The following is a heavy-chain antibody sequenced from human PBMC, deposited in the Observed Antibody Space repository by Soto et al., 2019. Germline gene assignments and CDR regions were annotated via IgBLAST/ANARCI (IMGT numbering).Heavy chain of an antibody. D-gene: IGHD3-22*01. CDR3: WRNDGDDSTNF. CDR2: IASHDGST. J-gene: IGHJ4*02. Sequence: GAAVKVSCKDSGYTFTSYGLNWVRRAPGQGLEWMGRIASHDGSTVSAQSFQGRLTLTRDTFKNTAYLELGALTSDDTGLYFCWRNDGDDSTNFWGQGTLVTVSS. V-gene: IGHV1-18*04. CDR1: GYTFTSYG.